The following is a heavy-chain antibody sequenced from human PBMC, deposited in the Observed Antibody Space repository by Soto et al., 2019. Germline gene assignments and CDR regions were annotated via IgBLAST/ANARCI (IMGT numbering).Heavy chain of an antibody. Sequence: ASVKVSCKASGYTFTGYYMHWVRQAPGQGLEWMGWINPSSGGTNYAQKFQGWVTMTRDTSISTAYMELSRLRSDDTAVYYCARGGPTYCSGGSCYHSPYNWFDPWGQGTLVTVSS. CDR3: ARGGPTYCSGGSCYHSPYNWFDP. CDR1: GYTFTGYY. D-gene: IGHD2-15*01. CDR2: INPSSGGT. V-gene: IGHV1-2*04. J-gene: IGHJ5*02.